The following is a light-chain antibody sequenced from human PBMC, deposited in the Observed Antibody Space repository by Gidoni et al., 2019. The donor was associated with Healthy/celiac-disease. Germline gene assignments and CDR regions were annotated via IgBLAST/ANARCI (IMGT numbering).Light chain of an antibody. Sequence: DIQMTQSPSTLAASVGDRVTIPCRASQSSWFAWYQQKPGQAPKLLIYKASSLESGVPSRFSGSGSGTEFTLTISSLQPDDFATYYCQQYNSYSFGQGTKLEIK. J-gene: IGKJ2*01. CDR1: QSSW. CDR3: QQYNSYS. CDR2: KAS. V-gene: IGKV1-5*03.